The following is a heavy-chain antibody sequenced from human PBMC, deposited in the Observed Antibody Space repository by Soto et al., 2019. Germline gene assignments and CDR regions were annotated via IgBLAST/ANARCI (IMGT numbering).Heavy chain of an antibody. CDR3: ARGHDYGDYLVDY. Sequence: QVQLQESGPGLVKPSETLSLTCTVSGCSVSSGSYYWSWIRQPPGKGLEWIGYIYYSGSTNYNPSLKGRVTISVDTSKNQFSLKRSSVTAADTAVYYCARGHDYGDYLVDYWGQGTLVTVSS. CDR1: GCSVSSGSYY. D-gene: IGHD4-17*01. CDR2: IYYSGST. J-gene: IGHJ4*02. V-gene: IGHV4-61*01.